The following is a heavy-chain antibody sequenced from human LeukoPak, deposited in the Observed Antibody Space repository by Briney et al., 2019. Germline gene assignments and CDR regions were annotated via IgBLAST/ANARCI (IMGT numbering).Heavy chain of an antibody. CDR1: GGSISSYY. V-gene: IGHV4-59*12. J-gene: IGHJ4*02. CDR2: IYYSGRT. Sequence: SETLSLTCTVSGGSISSYYWSWIRQPPGKGLEWIGYIYYSGRTNYNPSLKSRVTISVDTSKNQFSLKLSSVTAADTAVYYCARAADTAMVTPSDYWGQGTLVTVSS. D-gene: IGHD5-18*01. CDR3: ARAADTAMVTPSDY.